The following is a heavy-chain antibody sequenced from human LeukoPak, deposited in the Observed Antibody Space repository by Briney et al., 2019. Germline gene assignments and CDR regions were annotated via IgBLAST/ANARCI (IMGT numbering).Heavy chain of an antibody. J-gene: IGHJ4*02. CDR1: GFTFGDSP. CDR2: IRTNTYGGTT. Sequence: TGGSLRLSCTASGFTFGDSPMTWVRQAPGKGLEWVGYIRTNTYGGTTEHAASVKGRFTISRDDSNSIAYLQMNSLKTEDTAVYYCTRAGRIGGDYFDYWGQGTLVTVSS. D-gene: IGHD3-10*01. V-gene: IGHV3-49*04. CDR3: TRAGRIGGDYFDY.